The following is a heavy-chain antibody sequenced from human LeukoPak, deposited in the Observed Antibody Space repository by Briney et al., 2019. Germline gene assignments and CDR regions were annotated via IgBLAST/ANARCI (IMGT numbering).Heavy chain of an antibody. CDR1: GFTFSSYG. J-gene: IGHJ4*02. V-gene: IGHV3-23*01. CDR2: ISGSGGSI. D-gene: IGHD1-26*01. Sequence: PGGSLRLSCEASGFTFSSYGMSWVRQAPGKGLEWVSGISGSGGSIYYADSLKGRFTISKDNSKNTLYLQMNSLRAEDTAVYYCAKDHTVGATFGVYFDYWGQGILVTVSS. CDR3: AKDHTVGATFGVYFDY.